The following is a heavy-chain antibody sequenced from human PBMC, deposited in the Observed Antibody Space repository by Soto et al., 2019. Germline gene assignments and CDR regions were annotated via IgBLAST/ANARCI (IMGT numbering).Heavy chain of an antibody. CDR3: ASYSSWPPSYGMDV. D-gene: IGHD6-13*01. Sequence: QVQLQESGPGLVKPSGTLSLTCAVSGGSISSSNWWSWVRQPPGKGLEWIGEIYHSGSTNYNPSLKSRVTLSGEKSKNQFSLKLGSVTAADTAVYYCASYSSWPPSYGMDVWGQGTTVTVSS. CDR2: IYHSGST. V-gene: IGHV4-4*02. J-gene: IGHJ6*02. CDR1: GGSISSSNW.